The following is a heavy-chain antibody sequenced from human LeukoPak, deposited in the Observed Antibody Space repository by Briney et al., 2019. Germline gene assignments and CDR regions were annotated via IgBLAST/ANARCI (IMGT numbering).Heavy chain of an antibody. Sequence: ASVIYSGGSTYYADSVKGRFTISRDNSKNTLYLQMNSLRAEDTAVYYCASPVGQTDAFDIWGQGTMVTVSS. D-gene: IGHD1-26*01. CDR2: IYSGGST. J-gene: IGHJ3*02. V-gene: IGHV3-66*01. CDR3: ASPVGQTDAFDI.